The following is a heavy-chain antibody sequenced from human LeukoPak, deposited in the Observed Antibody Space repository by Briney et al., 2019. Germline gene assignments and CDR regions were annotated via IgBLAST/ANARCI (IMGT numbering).Heavy chain of an antibody. CDR3: ARDGGNYDSSGSYYYGMDV. CDR1: GYTFTSYG. J-gene: IGHJ6*02. Sequence: GASVKVSCKASGYTFTSYGISWVRQAPGQGLEWMGWISAYNGNTNYAQKLQGRVTMTTDTSTSTAYMELRSLRSDDTAVYYCARDGGNYDSSGSYYYGMDVWGQGTTVTVSS. D-gene: IGHD3-22*01. V-gene: IGHV1-18*01. CDR2: ISAYNGNT.